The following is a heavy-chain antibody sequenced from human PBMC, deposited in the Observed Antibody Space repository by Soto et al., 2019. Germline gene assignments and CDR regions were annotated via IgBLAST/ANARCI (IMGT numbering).Heavy chain of an antibody. V-gene: IGHV1-2*04. CDR2: INPNSGGT. D-gene: IGHD3-3*01. Sequence: ALVKVSCKASGYTFTGYYMHWVRQAPGQGLEWMGWINPNSGGTNYAQKFQGWVTMTRDTSISTAYMELSRLRSDDTAVYYCARAPYDFWSGPPGDYWGQGTLVTVSS. CDR3: ARAPYDFWSGPPGDY. CDR1: GYTFTGYY. J-gene: IGHJ4*02.